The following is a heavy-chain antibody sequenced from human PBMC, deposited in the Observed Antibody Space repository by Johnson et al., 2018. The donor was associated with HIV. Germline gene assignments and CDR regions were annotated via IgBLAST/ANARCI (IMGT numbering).Heavy chain of an antibody. Sequence: VQLVESGGGVVRPGGSLRLSCAASGFTLEDHAMSWVRQAPGKGLEWVSSINWNGGGAGYADSVKGRFTISRDNAKNSLFLQMNSLRADDTAMYSCAREAGTGTRAFDIWGQGTMVTVSS. CDR3: AREAGTGTRAFDI. CDR2: INWNGGGA. D-gene: IGHD6-13*01. CDR1: GFTLEDHA. J-gene: IGHJ3*02. V-gene: IGHV3-20*04.